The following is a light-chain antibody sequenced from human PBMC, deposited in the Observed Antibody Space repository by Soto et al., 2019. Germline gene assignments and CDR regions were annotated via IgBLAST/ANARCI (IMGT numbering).Light chain of an antibody. J-gene: IGLJ1*01. CDR3: CSYAGSSTYV. Sequence: QSALTQPASVSGSPGQSITISCTGASSDVGRYNLVSWYQQHPGNAPKLMISEVNKRPSGVPDRFSGSKSGNTASLTISGLQAEDEAVYYCCSYAGSSTYVFGSGTKVTV. CDR2: EVN. V-gene: IGLV2-23*02. CDR1: SSDVGRYNL.